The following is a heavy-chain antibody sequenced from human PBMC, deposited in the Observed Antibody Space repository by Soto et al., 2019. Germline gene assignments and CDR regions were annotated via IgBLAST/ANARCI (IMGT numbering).Heavy chain of an antibody. J-gene: IGHJ6*02. D-gene: IGHD3-16*01. Sequence: PSETLSLTCTVSGGSISSGGYYWSWIRQHPGKGLEWIGYIYYSGSTYYNPSLKSRVTISVDTSKNQFSLKLSSVTAADTAVYYCARGGTYYYGMDVWGQGTTVTVSS. CDR2: IYYSGST. V-gene: IGHV4-31*03. CDR3: ARGGTYYYGMDV. CDR1: GGSISSGGYY.